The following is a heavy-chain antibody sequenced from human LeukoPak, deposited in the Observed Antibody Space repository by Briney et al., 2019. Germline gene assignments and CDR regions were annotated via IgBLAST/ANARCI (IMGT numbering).Heavy chain of an antibody. CDR2: IYRIGSAI. D-gene: IGHD5-24*01. V-gene: IGHV3-11*01. J-gene: IGHJ3*02. Sequence: GGALRLSCAASGFTFSDYYMSWIRQAPGKGLEWVSYIYRIGSAIYYAHSVKGRFTISRDNAKNSLYLQMNSLRAEDTAVYYCARGGEMATRTKAFDIWGQGTMVTVSS. CDR1: GFTFSDYY. CDR3: ARGGEMATRTKAFDI.